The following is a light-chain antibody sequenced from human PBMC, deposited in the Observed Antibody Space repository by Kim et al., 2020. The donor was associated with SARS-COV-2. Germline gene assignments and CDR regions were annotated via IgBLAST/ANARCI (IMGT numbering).Light chain of an antibody. CDR1: NIGSRS. J-gene: IGLJ3*02. CDR3: QVWDSSADRPV. Sequence: SYELTQPPSESVAPGKTARITCGGNNIGSRSVHWYQQKPAQAPMVVIHYDNDRPSGIPERFSGSNSGNTATLTISRVEAGDEADYYCQVWDSSADRPVFGGGTKLTVL. CDR2: YDN. V-gene: IGLV3-21*04.